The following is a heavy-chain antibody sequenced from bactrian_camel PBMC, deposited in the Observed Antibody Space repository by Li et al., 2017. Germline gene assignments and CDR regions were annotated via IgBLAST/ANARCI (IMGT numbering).Heavy chain of an antibody. CDR1: GDTYGRGY. CDR3: TADWGSRSDGHCYGD. J-gene: IGHJ4*01. CDR2: IVVGGGKG. D-gene: IGHD5*01. V-gene: IGHV3S40*01. Sequence: VQLVESGGGSVQPGGSLNLSCVITGDTYGRGYVGWFRQTPGKEREGVATIVVGGGKGDVLYADSVKGRFTISRDNDKDTVYLQMNNLNPDDTARYFCTADWGSRSDGHCYGDSGQGTQVTVS.